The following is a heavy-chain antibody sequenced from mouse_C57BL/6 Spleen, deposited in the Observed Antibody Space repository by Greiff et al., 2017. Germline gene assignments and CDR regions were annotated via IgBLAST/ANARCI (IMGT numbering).Heavy chain of an antibody. Sequence: QVQLQQSGAELARPGASVKLSCKASGYTFTSYGISWVKQRTGQGLEWIGELYTRSGNTYYNEKFKGKATLTADKSSSTAYMELRSLTSEDSAVYFGARYHTTVVDWYFDVWGTGTTVTVSS. CDR1: GYTFTSYG. J-gene: IGHJ1*03. CDR2: LYTRSGNT. CDR3: ARYHTTVVDWYFDV. D-gene: IGHD1-1*01. V-gene: IGHV1-81*01.